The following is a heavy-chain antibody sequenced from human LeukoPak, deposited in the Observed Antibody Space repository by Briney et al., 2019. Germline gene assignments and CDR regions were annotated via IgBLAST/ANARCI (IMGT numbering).Heavy chain of an antibody. Sequence: SETLSLTCTVSGGSISSGGYYWSWIRQPPGKGLERIGYIYHSGSTYYNPSLKSRVTISVDRSKNQFSLKLSSVTAADTAVYYCAREYQLLYTVSYYYYYMDVWGKGTTVTVSS. CDR3: AREYQLLYTVSYYYYYMDV. J-gene: IGHJ6*03. V-gene: IGHV4-30-2*01. D-gene: IGHD2-2*02. CDR1: GGSISSGGYY. CDR2: IYHSGST.